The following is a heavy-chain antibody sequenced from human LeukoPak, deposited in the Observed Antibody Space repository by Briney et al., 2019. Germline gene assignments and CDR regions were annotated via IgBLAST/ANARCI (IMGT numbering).Heavy chain of an antibody. V-gene: IGHV3-7*04. D-gene: IGHD3-16*01. Sequence: GGSLRLSCAASGFTLSSYWMSWVRQAPGKRLEWVANIKQDGSEKYYVDSVKGRFTISRDNAKDSLYLQMNSLRAEDTAVYYCAKDDNYIRFSSWGQGTLVTVPS. CDR2: IKQDGSEK. CDR1: GFTLSSYW. J-gene: IGHJ5*02. CDR3: AKDDNYIRFSS.